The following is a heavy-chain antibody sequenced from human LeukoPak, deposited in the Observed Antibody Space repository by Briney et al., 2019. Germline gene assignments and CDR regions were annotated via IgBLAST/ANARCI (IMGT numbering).Heavy chain of an antibody. Sequence: HSGGSLRLSCAASGFTFSSYEMNWVRQAPGKGLEWVSYISSSGSTINYADSVKGRFTISRDNAKNSLYLQMNSLRAEDTAVYYCARGEEVVVVAATGLAFDIWGQGTMVTVSS. V-gene: IGHV3-48*03. J-gene: IGHJ3*02. CDR1: GFTFSSYE. CDR3: ARGEEVVVVAATGLAFDI. D-gene: IGHD2-15*01. CDR2: ISSSGSTI.